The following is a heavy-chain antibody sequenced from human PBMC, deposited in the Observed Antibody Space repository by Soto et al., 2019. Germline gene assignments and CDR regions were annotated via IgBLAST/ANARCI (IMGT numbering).Heavy chain of an antibody. CDR3: ARGPAGGDYRYFQH. CDR2: IIPIFGTA. D-gene: IGHD4-17*01. Sequence: QVQLVQSGAEVKKPGSSVKVSCKASGVTFSSYAISWVRQAPGQGLEWMGGIIPIFGTANYAQKFQGRVTITADESTSTAYMELSSLRSEDTAVYYCARGPAGGDYRYFQHWGQGTLVTVSS. CDR1: GVTFSSYA. V-gene: IGHV1-69*01. J-gene: IGHJ1*01.